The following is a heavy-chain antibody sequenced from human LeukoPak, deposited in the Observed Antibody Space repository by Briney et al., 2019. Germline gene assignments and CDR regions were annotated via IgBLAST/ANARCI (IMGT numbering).Heavy chain of an antibody. D-gene: IGHD4-17*01. CDR1: GGSISSYY. J-gene: IGHJ4*02. Sequence: SETLSLTCTVSGGSISSYYWSWIRHPPGKGLEWIGYIYYSGSTNYNPSLKSRVTISVDTSKNQFSLKLSSVTAADTAVYYCARVSYGDHFDYWGQGTLVTVSS. CDR3: ARVSYGDHFDY. CDR2: IYYSGST. V-gene: IGHV4-59*01.